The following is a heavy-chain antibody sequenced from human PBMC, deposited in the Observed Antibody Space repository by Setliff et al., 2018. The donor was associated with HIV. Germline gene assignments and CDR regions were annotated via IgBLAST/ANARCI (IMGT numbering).Heavy chain of an antibody. V-gene: IGHV4-39*07. Sequence: SETLSLTCSVSGGPITTSTYYWGWIRQPPGKGLEWIGNIYQSGTTYYNSPLTSRVTMSVDTSKNQFSLKLNSVTAADTAVYFCVRRVSHGSQPSYFDYWGQGTLVTVSS. D-gene: IGHD3-10*01. J-gene: IGHJ4*02. CDR3: VRRVSHGSQPSYFDY. CDR2: IYQSGTT. CDR1: GGPITTSTYY.